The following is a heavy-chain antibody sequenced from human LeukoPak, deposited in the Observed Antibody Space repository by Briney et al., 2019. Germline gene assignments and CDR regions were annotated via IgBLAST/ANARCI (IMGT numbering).Heavy chain of an antibody. Sequence: GASVKVSCKASGYTFTGYYMHWVRQAPGQGLGWMGWINPNSGGTNYAQKFQGRVTMTRDTSISTAYMELSRLRSDDTAVYYCAREEGYGSGSPGHYWGQGTLVTASS. CDR1: GYTFTGYY. D-gene: IGHD3-10*01. CDR3: AREEGYGSGSPGHY. J-gene: IGHJ4*02. V-gene: IGHV1-2*02. CDR2: INPNSGGT.